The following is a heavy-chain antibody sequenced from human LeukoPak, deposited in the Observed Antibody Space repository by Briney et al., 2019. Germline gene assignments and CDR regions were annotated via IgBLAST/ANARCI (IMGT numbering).Heavy chain of an antibody. Sequence: PSETLSLTCTVSGDSISSTSYYWGWIRQPPGKGLEWIGSIYYSGSTYYNPSLKSRVTISVDTSKHQFSLKLSSVTAADTAVYYCARGVYQLPNYWGQGTLVTVPS. J-gene: IGHJ4*02. CDR2: IYYSGST. V-gene: IGHV4-39*07. CDR3: ARGVYQLPNY. D-gene: IGHD2-2*01. CDR1: GDSISSTSYY.